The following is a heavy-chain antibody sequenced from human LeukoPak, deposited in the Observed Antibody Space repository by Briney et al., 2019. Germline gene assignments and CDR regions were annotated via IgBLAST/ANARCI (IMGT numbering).Heavy chain of an antibody. CDR3: ARASGVSAAGSPYYFDY. CDR2: ISPYSGNT. J-gene: IGHJ4*02. CDR1: AYTFPINS. D-gene: IGHD6-13*01. Sequence: GAAVKVPCTASAYTFPINSNTWVRQGPAQGMERMGWISPYSGNTDYAQKFQGRVTMTTDTSTTTAYMELRSLRSDDTAVYYCARASGVSAAGSPYYFDYWGQGTLVTVSS. V-gene: IGHV1-18*01.